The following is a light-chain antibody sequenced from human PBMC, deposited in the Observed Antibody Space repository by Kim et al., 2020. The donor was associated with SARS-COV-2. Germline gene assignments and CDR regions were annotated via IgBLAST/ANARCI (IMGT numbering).Light chain of an antibody. V-gene: IGLV2-8*01. Sequence: GQSVPISFPGTSSDVVGYNYVSWFQQHPGKAPKLLIYEVFKRPSGVPDRFSGSKSGNTASLTVSGLQAEDEADYYCYSYAGSNNFVFGTGTKVTVL. J-gene: IGLJ1*01. CDR1: SSDVVGYNY. CDR3: YSYAGSNNFV. CDR2: EVF.